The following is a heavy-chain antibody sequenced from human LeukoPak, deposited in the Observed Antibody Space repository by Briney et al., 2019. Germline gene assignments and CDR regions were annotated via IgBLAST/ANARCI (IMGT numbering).Heavy chain of an antibody. V-gene: IGHV4-34*01. J-gene: IGHJ6*03. D-gene: IGHD1-26*01. CDR1: GGSFSGYY. Sequence: SETLSLTCAVYGGSFSGYYWSWIRQPPGKGLEWIGEINHSGSTNYNPSLKSRVTISVDTSKNQFSLKLSSVTAADTAVYYCARVPVGATYYYYYYMDVWGKGTTVTVSS. CDR3: ARVPVGATYYYYYYMDV. CDR2: INHSGST.